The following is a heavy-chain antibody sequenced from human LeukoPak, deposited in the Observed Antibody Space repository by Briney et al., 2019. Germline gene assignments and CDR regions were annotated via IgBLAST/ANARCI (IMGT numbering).Heavy chain of an antibody. D-gene: IGHD1-7*01. CDR1: GGTFTSYA. CDR2: IIPIFGTA. V-gene: IGHV1-69*05. J-gene: IGHJ4*02. CDR3: ARELSSTGTTYYFDY. Sequence: SVKVSCKASGGTFTSYAISWVRQAPGQGLEWMGRIIPIFGTANYAQKFQGRVTITTDASTNTAYMELSSMRSEDTAVYYCARELSSTGTTYYFDYWGQGTLVTVSS.